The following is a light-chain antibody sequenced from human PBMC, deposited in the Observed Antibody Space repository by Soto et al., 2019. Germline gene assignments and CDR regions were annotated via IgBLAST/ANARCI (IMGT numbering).Light chain of an antibody. J-gene: IGKJ1*01. CDR2: GAS. CDR3: QQYNNWRT. V-gene: IGKV3-15*01. Sequence: EIVMTQSPATLSVSPGERATLSCRASQSVSSNLAWYQQKPGQALRLLIYGASTRATGIPARFSGSGSGTEFTLTISSLQYEDFAVYYCQQYNNWRTFGQGTKVDI. CDR1: QSVSSN.